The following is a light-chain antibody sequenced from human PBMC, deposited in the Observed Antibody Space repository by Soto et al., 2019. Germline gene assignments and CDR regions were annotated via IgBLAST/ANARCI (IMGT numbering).Light chain of an antibody. J-gene: IGKJ1*01. CDR3: RQYADYSLT. CDR2: GVS. V-gene: IGKV1-5*01. Sequence: DIQMTQSPSTLSASVGDRVTITCRASQTIGGWLAWSQQKPGKAPNLLIYGVSSVECGVPSRFSGSGSGTTVTIATNNLQPDDFVTSYCRQYADYSLTFGRGTKVE. CDR1: QTIGGW.